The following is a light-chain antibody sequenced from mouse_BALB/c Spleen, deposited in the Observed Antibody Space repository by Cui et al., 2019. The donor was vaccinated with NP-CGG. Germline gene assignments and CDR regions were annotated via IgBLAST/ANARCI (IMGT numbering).Light chain of an antibody. CDR1: TGAVTTYNY. J-gene: IGLJ1*01. CDR3: ALWYSNHWV. Sequence: QAVVTQESALTTSPGETVTLTCRSSTGAVTTYNYANWVQEKPDHLLTGLIGGTNNRAPGVPARFSGSLIGDKAALTITGVQTEDEAIYFCALWYSNHWVFGGGTKLTVL. V-gene: IGLV1*01. CDR2: GTN.